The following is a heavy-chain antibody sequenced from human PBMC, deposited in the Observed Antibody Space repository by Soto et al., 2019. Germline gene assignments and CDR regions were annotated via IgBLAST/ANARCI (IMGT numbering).Heavy chain of an antibody. V-gene: IGHV3-53*01. CDR2: ISGGGST. D-gene: IGHD2-15*01. J-gene: IGHJ5*01. CDR1: GFTIGTNY. CDR3: LRGGWTEWFDY. Sequence: GGSLRLSCAASGFTIGTNYMNWVRQAPGKGLEWVSVISGGGSTYYEEAVRGRFIITRGNSKNTMSLQLNSRTGADAAAYFYLRGGWTEWFDYWGQGTLVTVSS.